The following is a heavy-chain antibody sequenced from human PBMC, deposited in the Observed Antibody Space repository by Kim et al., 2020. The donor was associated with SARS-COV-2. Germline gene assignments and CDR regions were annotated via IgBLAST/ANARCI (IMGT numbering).Heavy chain of an antibody. CDR1: GGSINRSNYY. J-gene: IGHJ4*02. Sequence: SDTLSLTCTVSGGSINRSNYYWGWIRQSPGKGLEWIGSVYYTGTTYYNPSLQSRVTISVDTSKNQFSLNLSSVTAADTAVYYCARHEDNYDDSRGYYFDSWGQGTLVTVSS. CDR3: ARHEDNYDDSRGYYFDS. CDR2: VYYTGTT. D-gene: IGHD3-22*01. V-gene: IGHV4-39*01.